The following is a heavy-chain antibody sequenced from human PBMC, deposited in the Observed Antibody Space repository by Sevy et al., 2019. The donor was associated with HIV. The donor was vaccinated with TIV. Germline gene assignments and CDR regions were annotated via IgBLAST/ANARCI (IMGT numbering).Heavy chain of an antibody. CDR2: ISYDGDSK. CDR1: GFTFSRNG. CDR3: AKESVSWYLDF. Sequence: GGSLRLSCAASGFTFSRNGMLWVRQVPGKGLEWVALISYDGDSKNYADSVKGRFTISRDNSKNTVYLHMNSLRSEDTAVYYCAKESVSWYLDFWGQGTLVTVSS. D-gene: IGHD6-13*01. J-gene: IGHJ4*02. V-gene: IGHV3-30*18.